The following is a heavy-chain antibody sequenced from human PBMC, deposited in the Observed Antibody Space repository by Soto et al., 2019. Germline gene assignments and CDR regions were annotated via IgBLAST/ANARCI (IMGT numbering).Heavy chain of an antibody. CDR3: ARGLNIVVVVAAIGWFDP. V-gene: IGHV4-31*03. Sequence: SETLSLTCTVSGGSISSGGYYWSWIRQHPGKGLVWIGYIYYSGSTYYNPSLKSRVTISVDTSKNQFSLKLSSVTAADTAVYYCARGLNIVVVVAAIGWFDPWGQGTLVTVSS. CDR2: IYYSGST. J-gene: IGHJ5*02. D-gene: IGHD2-15*01. CDR1: GGSISSGGYY.